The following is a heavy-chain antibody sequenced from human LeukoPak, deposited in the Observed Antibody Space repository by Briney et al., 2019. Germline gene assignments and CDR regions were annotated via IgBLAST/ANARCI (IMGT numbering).Heavy chain of an antibody. D-gene: IGHD2-15*01. J-gene: IGHJ4*02. V-gene: IGHV4-39*01. Sequence: SETLSLTCTVPGGSISSIIYYWGWIRQPPGKWLEWIGSIYNSGSTYDNPSLKSRVTISVDMSKKQCSLKWRSLTAGDRAVYNCARLVRWYQYYFDSWGQGTLVTVSS. CDR3: ARLVRWYQYYFDS. CDR1: GGSISSIIYY. CDR2: IYNSGST.